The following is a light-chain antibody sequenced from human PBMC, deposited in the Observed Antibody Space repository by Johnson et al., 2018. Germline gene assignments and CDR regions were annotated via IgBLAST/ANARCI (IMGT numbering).Light chain of an antibody. CDR3: GTWDSSLSAGNV. J-gene: IGLJ1*01. CDR1: SSNIGNNY. V-gene: IGLV1-51*02. Sequence: QSVLTQPPSVSAAPGQKVTISCSGSSSNIGNNYVSWYQQLPGTAPKLLIDENKKRPSGIPDRFSGSQSGPSATLGITGLQTGDEADYYGGTWDSSLSAGNVFVTGTKVTVL. CDR2: ENK.